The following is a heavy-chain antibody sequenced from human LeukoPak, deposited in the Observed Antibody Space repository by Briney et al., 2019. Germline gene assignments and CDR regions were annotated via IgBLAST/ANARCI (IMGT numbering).Heavy chain of an antibody. CDR3: ARGVVVVAAPVQYYYYGMDV. CDR1: GGSFRSYA. J-gene: IGHJ6*02. Sequence: SVKVSCKASGGSFRSYAISWVRQAPGQGLEWMGETIPMFGTTNYAQKFQGRVTVTADESTRTAYMELSSLRSEDTAVYYCARGVVVVAAPVQYYYYGMDVWGQGTTVTVSS. D-gene: IGHD2-15*01. V-gene: IGHV1-69*13. CDR2: TIPMFGTT.